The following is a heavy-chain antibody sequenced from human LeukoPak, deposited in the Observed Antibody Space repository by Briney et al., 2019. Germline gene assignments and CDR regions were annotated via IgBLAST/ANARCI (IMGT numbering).Heavy chain of an antibody. V-gene: IGHV5-51*01. CDR3: ARLQQQLVRGNWFDP. D-gene: IGHD6-13*01. J-gene: IGHJ5*02. Sequence: GESLKISCKGSGYSFTSYWIGWVRQMPGKGLEWMGIIYPGDSDTRYSPSFQGQVTISADKSISTAYLQWSSLKASDTAMYYCARLQQQLVRGNWFDPWGQGTLVTVSS. CDR1: GYSFTSYW. CDR2: IYPGDSDT.